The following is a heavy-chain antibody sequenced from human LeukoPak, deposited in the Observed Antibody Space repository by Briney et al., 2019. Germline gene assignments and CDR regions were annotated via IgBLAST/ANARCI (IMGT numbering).Heavy chain of an antibody. CDR3: AKSHITMVRGSMDV. V-gene: IGHV3-30*18. D-gene: IGHD3-10*01. Sequence: GRSLRLSCAASGFTFSSYGMHWVRQAPGKGLEWVAVISYDGSNKYYADSVKGRFTISRDNSKNTLYLQMDSLRAEDTAVYYCAKSHITMVRGSMDVWGKGTTVTVSS. CDR1: GFTFSSYG. CDR2: ISYDGSNK. J-gene: IGHJ6*04.